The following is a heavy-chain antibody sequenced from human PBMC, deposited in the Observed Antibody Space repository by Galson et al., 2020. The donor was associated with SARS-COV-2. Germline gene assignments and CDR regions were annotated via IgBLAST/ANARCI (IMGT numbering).Heavy chain of an antibody. Sequence: ASVKVSCKVSGYSVTDVSIHWVRQAPGKGLEWMGGFDPAYGKTVYAQKFQGRVTMTEDTSTDTSYMSLSSLKSEDTAVYYCAVTSVTTIVLYKDAFDVWGQGTMVTVSS. CDR1: GYSVTDVS. D-gene: IGHD4-17*01. V-gene: IGHV1-24*01. CDR2: FDPAYGKT. J-gene: IGHJ3*01. CDR3: AVTSVTTIVLYKDAFDV.